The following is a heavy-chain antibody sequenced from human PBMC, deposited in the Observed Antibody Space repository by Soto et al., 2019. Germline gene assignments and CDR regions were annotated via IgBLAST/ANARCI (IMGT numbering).Heavy chain of an antibody. CDR1: GFTFSGYS. J-gene: IGHJ4*02. V-gene: IGHV3-48*02. CDR2: IDTGNTIT. Sequence: GGSLRLSCAASGFTFSGYSMNWVRQAPGKGLEWVSYIDTGNTITYYADSVKGRFTISRDNAKNSLYLQMNNLRDEDTAVYFCARDESGQERHCSGSTCHSSFYFDYWGQGIPVTVSS. CDR3: ARDESGQERHCSGSTCHSSFYFDY. D-gene: IGHD2-15*01.